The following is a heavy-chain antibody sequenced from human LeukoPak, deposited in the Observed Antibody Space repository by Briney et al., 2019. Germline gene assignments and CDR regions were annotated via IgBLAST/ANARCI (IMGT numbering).Heavy chain of an antibody. V-gene: IGHV3-23*01. CDR2: ISGSGGST. Sequence: PGGSLRLSCAASGFTFSSYAMSWVRQAPGKGLEWVSAISGSGGSTYYADSVKGRFTISRDNSKNTLYLQMNSLRAENTAVYYCAKGLGYYYGSGSYYDYWGQGTLVTVSS. D-gene: IGHD3-10*01. CDR1: GFTFSSYA. J-gene: IGHJ4*02. CDR3: AKGLGYYYGSGSYYDY.